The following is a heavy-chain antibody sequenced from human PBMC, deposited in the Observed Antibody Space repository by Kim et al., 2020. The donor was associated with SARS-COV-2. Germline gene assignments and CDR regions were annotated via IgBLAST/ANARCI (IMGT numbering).Heavy chain of an antibody. J-gene: IGHJ6*02. CDR3: VTTYSSGMDV. D-gene: IGHD4-4*01. CDR2: T. Sequence: TSTAESVKGRFTITRDNAKNTLVLKMNSLRAEDTAVYYCVTTYSSGMDVWGQGTTVTVSS. V-gene: IGHV3-74*01.